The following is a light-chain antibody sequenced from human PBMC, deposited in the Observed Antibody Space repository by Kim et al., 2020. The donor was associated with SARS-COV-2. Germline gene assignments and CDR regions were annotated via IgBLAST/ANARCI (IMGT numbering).Light chain of an antibody. V-gene: IGKV3-11*01. CDR1: QSVSSN. Sequence: SPGESATSTCRASQSVSSNLAWYQQKPGAAPRLLIYDAANRATGIPARFSSSGGGTDFTITISSLEPEDFAVYYCQQSSNWPRFTFGPGTKVDIK. CDR2: DAA. CDR3: QQSSNWPRFT. J-gene: IGKJ3*01.